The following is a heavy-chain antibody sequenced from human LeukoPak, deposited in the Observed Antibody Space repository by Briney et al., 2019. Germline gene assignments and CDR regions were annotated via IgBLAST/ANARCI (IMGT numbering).Heavy chain of an antibody. CDR3: ARDPRRGIAMVRGVIKHPTGWFDP. CDR2: IYHSGST. J-gene: IGHJ5*02. V-gene: IGHV4-38-2*02. Sequence: SETLSLTCAVSGYSISSGYYWGWIRQPPGKGLEWMGSIYHSGSTYYNPSLKSRVTISVDTSKNQFSLKLSSVTAADTAVYYCARDPRRGIAMVRGVIKHPTGWFDPWGQGTLVTVSS. D-gene: IGHD3-10*01. CDR1: GYSISSGYY.